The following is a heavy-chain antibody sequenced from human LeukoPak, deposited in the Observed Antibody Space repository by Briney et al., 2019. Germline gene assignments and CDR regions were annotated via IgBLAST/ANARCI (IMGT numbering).Heavy chain of an antibody. Sequence: ASVKVSCKVSGHTLTQLSMHWVRQAPGKRPEWRGGFDPEDGKTVYAQKFQGTVTMTEDRSTDTAYMELSSLRSEDTAVYYCATPPGRLRGRVAWGLFDYWGQGTLVSVSS. J-gene: IGHJ4*02. D-gene: IGHD7-27*01. V-gene: IGHV1-24*01. CDR1: GHTLTQLS. CDR3: ATPPGRLRGRVAWGLFDY. CDR2: FDPEDGKT.